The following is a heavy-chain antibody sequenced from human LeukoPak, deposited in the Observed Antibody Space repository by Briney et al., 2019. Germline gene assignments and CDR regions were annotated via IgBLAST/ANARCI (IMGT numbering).Heavy chain of an antibody. CDR2: S. D-gene: IGHD2-2*01. J-gene: IGHJ6*02. Sequence: SEALSLTCTVSGGSMTSGDYYWGWIRQSPGTGLQWIGTSYQGASLKSRVTISLDTSKNQFSLRLTSVTAADTAVYYCARVLGLYQEGMDVWGPGITVTVSS. CDR3: ARVLGLYQEGMDV. CDR1: GGSMTSGDYY. V-gene: IGHV4-61*08.